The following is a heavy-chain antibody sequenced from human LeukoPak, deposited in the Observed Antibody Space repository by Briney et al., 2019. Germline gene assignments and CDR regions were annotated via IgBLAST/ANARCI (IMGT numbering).Heavy chain of an antibody. Sequence: QPGRSLRLSCAASGFNFSTYALHWVRQAPGKGLEWVAVISYDGSNKYYADSVQGRFTISRDNSKNTLYLQMNSLRVEGTAVYYCARDRPPRGYCFDYWGQGTLVTVSS. D-gene: IGHD3-22*01. CDR3: ARDRPPRGYCFDY. J-gene: IGHJ4*02. CDR1: GFNFSTYA. CDR2: ISYDGSNK. V-gene: IGHV3-30*04.